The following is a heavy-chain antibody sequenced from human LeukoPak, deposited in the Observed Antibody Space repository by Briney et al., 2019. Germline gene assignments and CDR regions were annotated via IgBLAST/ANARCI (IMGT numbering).Heavy chain of an antibody. CDR2: IYSGGST. Sequence: GGSLRLSCAASGFTVSSNYMSWVRQAPGKGLEWVSVIYSGGSTYYADSVKGRFTIPRDNSKNTLYLQMNSLRAEDTAVYYCARVSTVGYYYGMDVWGQGTTVTVSS. V-gene: IGHV3-66*02. CDR3: ARVSTVGYYYGMDV. D-gene: IGHD4-23*01. CDR1: GFTVSSNY. J-gene: IGHJ6*02.